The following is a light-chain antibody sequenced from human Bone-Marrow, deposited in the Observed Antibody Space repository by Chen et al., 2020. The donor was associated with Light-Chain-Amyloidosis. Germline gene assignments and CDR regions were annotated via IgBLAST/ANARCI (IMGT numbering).Light chain of an antibody. V-gene: IGLV2-14*01. CDR2: DVS. Sequence: QSALTQPAPASGSPGQAITISRTGTSSEVGGYNYVSWYQQHPGKAPKLMIYDVSNRPSGVSNRFSGSKSGNTASLTISGLQAEDEADYYCSSYTSSSTPHWVFGGGTKLTVL. J-gene: IGLJ3*02. CDR1: SSEVGGYNY. CDR3: SSYTSSSTPHWV.